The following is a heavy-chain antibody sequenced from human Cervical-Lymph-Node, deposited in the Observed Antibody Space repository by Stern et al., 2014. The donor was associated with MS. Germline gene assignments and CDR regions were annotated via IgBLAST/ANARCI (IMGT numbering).Heavy chain of an antibody. CDR1: GGTFSTLT. D-gene: IGHD6-19*01. Sequence: QVQLVQSGAEVKKPGSSVKVSCKASGGTFSTLTISWLRQAPGQGLEWMGGITTIFGATKYAQKFQGRVTITADESTSTAYMELSSLISEDTAFYYCAAGGSAVFDPWGQGTLVTVSS. V-gene: IGHV1-69*01. CDR3: AAGGSAVFDP. CDR2: ITTIFGAT. J-gene: IGHJ5*02.